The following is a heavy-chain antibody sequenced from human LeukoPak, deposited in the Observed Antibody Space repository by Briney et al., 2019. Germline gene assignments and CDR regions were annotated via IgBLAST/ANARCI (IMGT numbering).Heavy chain of an antibody. D-gene: IGHD5-12*01. Sequence: GGSLRLSCAASGFTFSSYGMHWVRQAPGKGLDWVAFIRYDGSNKYYADSVKGRFTISRDNSKNTLYLQMNSLRAEDTAVYYCAKGMVLLRPDFDYWGQGTLVTVSS. CDR1: GFTFSSYG. V-gene: IGHV3-30*02. CDR3: AKGMVLLRPDFDY. CDR2: IRYDGSNK. J-gene: IGHJ4*02.